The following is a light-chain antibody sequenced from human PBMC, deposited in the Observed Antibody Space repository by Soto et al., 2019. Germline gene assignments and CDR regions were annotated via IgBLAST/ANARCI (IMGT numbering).Light chain of an antibody. CDR1: QSVSSY. CDR2: DAS. J-gene: IGKJ5*01. V-gene: IGKV3-11*01. CDR3: QQRSNWPIT. Sequence: EIVLTQSPATQSLSPGERATLSCRASQSVSSYLGWYQQKLGQAPRLLIYDASNRATGIPARFSGSGSGTDFTLTISSLEPEDFAVYYCQQRSNWPITFGQGTRLEIK.